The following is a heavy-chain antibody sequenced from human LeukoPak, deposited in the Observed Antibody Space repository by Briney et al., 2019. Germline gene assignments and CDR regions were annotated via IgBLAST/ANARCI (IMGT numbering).Heavy chain of an antibody. CDR2: IRSKAYGGTT. CDR1: GFTFSSFG. V-gene: IGHV3-49*04. Sequence: PGGTLRLSCAASGFTFSSFGMSWVRQAPGKGLEWVGFIRSKAYGGTTEYAASVKGRFTISRDDSKSIAYLQMSSLKTEDTAVYYCRTAAGTTSDYWGQGTLVTVSS. J-gene: IGHJ4*02. CDR3: RTAAGTTSDY. D-gene: IGHD1/OR15-1a*01.